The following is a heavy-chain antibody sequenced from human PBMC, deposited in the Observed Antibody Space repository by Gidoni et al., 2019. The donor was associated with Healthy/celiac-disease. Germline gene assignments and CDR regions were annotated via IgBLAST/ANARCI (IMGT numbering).Heavy chain of an antibody. J-gene: IGHJ6*02. D-gene: IGHD3-3*01. CDR1: GYTFTSYG. CDR2: ISAYNGNT. V-gene: IGHV1-18*01. CDR3: ARDRYDFWSGYRSRSPYYYYGMDV. Sequence: QVQLVQSGAEVKKPGASVKVSCKASGYTFTSYGISWVRQAPGQGLEWMGWISAYNGNTNDAQKLQGRVTMTTDTSTSTAYMELRSLRSDDTAVYYCARDRYDFWSGYRSRSPYYYYGMDVWGQGTTVTVSS.